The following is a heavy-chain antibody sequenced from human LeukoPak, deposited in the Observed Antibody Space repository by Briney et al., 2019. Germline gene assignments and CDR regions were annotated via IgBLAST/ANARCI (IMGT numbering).Heavy chain of an antibody. V-gene: IGHV3-30*03. CDR3: ARGRQAYYYYMDV. CDR2: ISYDGSNK. J-gene: IGHJ6*03. Sequence: GGSLRLSCAASGFTFSSYGMHWVRQAPGKGLEWVAVISYDGSNKYYADSVKGRFTISRDNSKNTLYLQMNSLRAEDTAVYYCARGRQAYYYYMDVWGKGTTVTVSS. CDR1: GFTFSSYG.